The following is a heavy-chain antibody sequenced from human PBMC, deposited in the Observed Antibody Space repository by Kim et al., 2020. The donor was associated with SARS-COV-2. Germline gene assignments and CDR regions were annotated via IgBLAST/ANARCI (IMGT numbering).Heavy chain of an antibody. J-gene: IGHJ5*02. CDR3: ARVGGEPDYGDYFHPPT. CDR1: GGTFSSYA. Sequence: SVKVSCKASGGTFSSYAISWVRQAPGQGLEWMGGIIPIFGTANYAQKFQGRVTITADESTSIAYMELSSLRSEDTAVYYCARVGGEPDYGDYFHPPTWGQGTLVTVSS. CDR2: IIPIFGTA. D-gene: IGHD4-17*01. V-gene: IGHV1-69*13.